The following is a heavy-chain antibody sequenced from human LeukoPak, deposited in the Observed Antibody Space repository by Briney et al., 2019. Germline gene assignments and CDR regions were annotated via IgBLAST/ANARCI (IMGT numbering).Heavy chain of an antibody. D-gene: IGHD6-19*01. J-gene: IGHJ4*02. Sequence: GGSLRLSCAASGLVFGKYAMAWVRQAPGKGLECVSIISDDSSFTYYLDSVKGRSTIFRDNSKNTLYLDMNSLKAEDTAVYYCAKGSTVADIYFDYWGRGTLVTVSS. V-gene: IGHV3-23*01. CDR3: AKGSTVADIYFDY. CDR2: ISDDSSFT. CDR1: GLVFGKYA.